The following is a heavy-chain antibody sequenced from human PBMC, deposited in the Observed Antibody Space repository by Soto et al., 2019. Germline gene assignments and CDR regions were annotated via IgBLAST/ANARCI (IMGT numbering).Heavy chain of an antibody. CDR1: GYTFTGYY. D-gene: IGHD3-10*01. Sequence: ASVKVSCKASGYTFTGYYMHWVRQAPGQGLEWMGWINPNSGGTNYAQKFQGWVTMTRDTSISTAYMELSRLRSDDTAVYYCARDRVYYGSGSPGRYYYYGMDVWGQGTTVTVSS. J-gene: IGHJ6*02. CDR2: INPNSGGT. V-gene: IGHV1-2*04. CDR3: ARDRVYYGSGSPGRYYYYGMDV.